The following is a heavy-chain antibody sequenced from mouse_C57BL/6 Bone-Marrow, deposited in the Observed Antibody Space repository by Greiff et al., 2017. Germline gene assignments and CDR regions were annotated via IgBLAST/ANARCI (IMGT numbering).Heavy chain of an antibody. Sequence: QVQLQQSGAELARPGASVKLSCKASGYTFTSYGISWVKQRTGQGLEWIGEIYPRSGNTYYNEKFKGKATLTADKSSSTAYMELRSLTSDDSAVYFGARDVYETYWGQGTLVTVSA. D-gene: IGHD1-1*01. V-gene: IGHV1-81*01. CDR3: ARDVYETY. CDR1: GYTFTSYG. J-gene: IGHJ3*01. CDR2: IYPRSGNT.